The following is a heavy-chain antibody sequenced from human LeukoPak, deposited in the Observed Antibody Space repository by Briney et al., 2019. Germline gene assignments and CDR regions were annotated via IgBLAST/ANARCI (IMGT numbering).Heavy chain of an antibody. CDR3: ARGKGYGDRPGGGHYYYYGMDV. CDR1: RGSLSHRKK. V-gene: IGHV4-4*03. CDR2: VYHSGST. J-gene: IGHJ6*02. D-gene: IGHD4-17*01. Sequence: PESRSVTCGGSRGSLSHRKKWSWVRQPPGKGLEWIGEVYHSGSTNSNPSLKSRVTISVDKSRNQFSLKLGSVTAADTAVYYCARGKGYGDRPGGGHYYYYGMDVWGQGTTVTVSS.